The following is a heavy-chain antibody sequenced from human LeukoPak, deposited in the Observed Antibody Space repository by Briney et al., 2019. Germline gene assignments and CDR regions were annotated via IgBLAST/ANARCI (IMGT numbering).Heavy chain of an antibody. CDR2: TYYRSKLYY. J-gene: IGHJ6*02. CDR3: SLARAEYHYGMDV. V-gene: IGHV6-1*01. Sequence: SHTLALIYAISGDSVYSFSVAWTWLRQSPSRGLEWQGSTYYRSKLYYEFAVSGKSQINISPDTSKSQFALHLTSVTPEGTAVYYCSLARAEYHYGMDVWGQGTTVTGSS. CDR1: GDSVYSFSVA.